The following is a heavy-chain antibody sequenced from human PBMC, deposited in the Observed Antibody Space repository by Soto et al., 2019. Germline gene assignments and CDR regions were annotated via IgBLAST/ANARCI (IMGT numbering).Heavy chain of an antibody. V-gene: IGHV4-34*01. CDR3: ARDLVGATDY. CDR2: INHSGST. CDR1: GGSFSGYY. J-gene: IGHJ4*02. D-gene: IGHD1-26*01. Sequence: QVQLQQWGAGLLKPSETLSLTCAVYGGSFSGYYWSWIRQPPGKGLEWIGEINHSGSTNYNPSLKRRVTISVDTSKNQFSLKLSSVTAADTAVYYCARDLVGATDYWGQGTLVTVSS.